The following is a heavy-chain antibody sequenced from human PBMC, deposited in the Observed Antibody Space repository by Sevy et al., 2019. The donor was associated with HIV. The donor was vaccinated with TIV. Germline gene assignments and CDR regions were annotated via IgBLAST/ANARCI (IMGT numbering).Heavy chain of an antibody. Sequence: GGSLRLSCAASGFSISNNYTAWVRQAPGKGLEWVSVMYSGGSPYYADSVKGRFALSRDMSKNTVYLQMNSLRAEDTAVYSCARGYCGGGSCTAFDPWGQGTLVTVSS. V-gene: IGHV3-53*01. D-gene: IGHD2-15*01. CDR1: GFSISNNY. CDR3: ARGYCGGGSCTAFDP. J-gene: IGHJ5*02. CDR2: MYSGGSP.